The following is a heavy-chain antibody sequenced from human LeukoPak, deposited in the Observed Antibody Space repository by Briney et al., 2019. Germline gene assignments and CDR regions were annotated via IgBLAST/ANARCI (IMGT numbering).Heavy chain of an antibody. CDR3: AEGVDRKKVDR. CDR1: GVSISGYY. D-gene: IGHD2-8*01. J-gene: IGHJ4*02. CDR2: IHPSGST. Sequence: PSETLSLTCTVSGVSISGYYWSCIRQPPGKRLEWIGYIHPSGSTNYNPSLKSRVTISVDTSKNQFSLRLTSVTVADMAVYYCAEGVDRKKVDRWGQGTLVTVSS. V-gene: IGHV4-4*08.